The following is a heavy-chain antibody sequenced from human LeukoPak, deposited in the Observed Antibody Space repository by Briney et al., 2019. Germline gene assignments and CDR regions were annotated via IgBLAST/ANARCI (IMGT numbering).Heavy chain of an antibody. CDR1: GGSISSYY. CDR2: IYYSGST. D-gene: IGHD6-13*01. Sequence: PSETLSLTCTVSGGSISSYYWSWIRQPPGKGLEWIGYIYYSGSTNYNPSLKSRVTISVDTSKNQFSLKLSSVTAADMAVYYCARRGAADFDYWGQGTLVTVSS. CDR3: ARRGAADFDY. J-gene: IGHJ4*02. V-gene: IGHV4-59*08.